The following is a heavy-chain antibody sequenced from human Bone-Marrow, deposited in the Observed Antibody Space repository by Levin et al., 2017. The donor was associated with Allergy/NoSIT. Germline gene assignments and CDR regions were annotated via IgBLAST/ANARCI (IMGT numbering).Heavy chain of an antibody. CDR3: ARHHDYGDYVGAFDS. V-gene: IGHV5-10-1*01. CDR2: IDPSDSYT. CDR1: GYSFTSYW. J-gene: IGHJ3*02. D-gene: IGHD4-17*01. Sequence: GESLKISCKGSGYSFTSYWISWVRQMPGKGLEWMGRIDPSDSYTNYSPSFQGHVTISADKSISTAYLQWSSLKASDTAMYYCARHHDYGDYVGAFDSWGQGTMVTVSS.